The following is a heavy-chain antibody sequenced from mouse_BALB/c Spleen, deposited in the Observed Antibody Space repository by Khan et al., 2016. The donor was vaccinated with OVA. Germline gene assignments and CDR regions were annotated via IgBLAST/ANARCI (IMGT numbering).Heavy chain of an antibody. Sequence: QVQLKQSGPGLVAPSQSLSITCTVSGFSLTSYGVSWVRQPPGKGLEWLGVIWGDGNTNYPSTLISRLSISKDDSKSQVFLKLNSLQTDDTATYYCVKQNHGTLYAVDYWGQGTSVTVSS. J-gene: IGHJ4*01. CDR2: IWGDGNT. V-gene: IGHV2-3*01. CDR1: GFSLTSYG. CDR3: VKQNHGTLYAVDY. D-gene: IGHD2-1*01.